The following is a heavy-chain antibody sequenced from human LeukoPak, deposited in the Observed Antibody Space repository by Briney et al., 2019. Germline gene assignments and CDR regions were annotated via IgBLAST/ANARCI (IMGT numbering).Heavy chain of an antibody. CDR2: IGPFHGNT. CDR3: ARDHDFAFYPEIGQEGYFDP. V-gene: IGHV1-18*01. D-gene: IGHD3-3*01. Sequence: GASVKVSCKASGHMFHTHGISWVRQAPGKGLEWLGWIGPFHGNTIYPRSLRGRGTLTTATSTSTAYRALSSLRSDDTAVYYCARDHDFAFYPEIGQEGYFDPWGQGTLVTVSS. J-gene: IGHJ5*02. CDR1: GHMFHTHG.